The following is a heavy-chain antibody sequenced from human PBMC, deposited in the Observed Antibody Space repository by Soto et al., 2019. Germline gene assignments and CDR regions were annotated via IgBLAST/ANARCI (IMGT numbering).Heavy chain of an antibody. D-gene: IGHD1-26*01. CDR2: INAGNGNT. J-gene: IGHJ2*01. CDR3: ARGGSLYWYFDL. CDR1: GYTFTSYA. Sequence: QVQLVQSGAEVKKPGASVKVSCKASGYTFTSYAMHWVRQAPGQRLEWMGWINAGNGNTKYSQKFQGRVTITRDTSASAAYMELSSLRSEDTAVYSCARGGSLYWYFDLWGRGTPVTVSS. V-gene: IGHV1-3*01.